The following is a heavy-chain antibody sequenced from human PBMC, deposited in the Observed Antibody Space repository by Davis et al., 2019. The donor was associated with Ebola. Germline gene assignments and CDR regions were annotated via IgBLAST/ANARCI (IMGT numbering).Heavy chain of an antibody. V-gene: IGHV5-51*01. CDR2: IYPGDSDT. J-gene: IGHJ6*02. Sequence: GESLKISCKGSGYSFTSYWIGWVRQMPGKGLEWMGIIYPGDSDTRYSPSFQGQVTISADKSISTAYLQWSSLKASDTAMYYCARHFPVAATYNGMDVWGQGTTVTVSS. CDR3: ARHFPVAATYNGMDV. D-gene: IGHD2-15*01. CDR1: GYSFTSYW.